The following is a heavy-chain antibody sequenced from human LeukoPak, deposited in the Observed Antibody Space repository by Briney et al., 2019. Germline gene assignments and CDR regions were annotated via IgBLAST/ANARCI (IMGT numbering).Heavy chain of an antibody. J-gene: IGHJ3*02. V-gene: IGHV1-18*04. CDR1: GYTFTSYG. CDR2: ISAYNGNT. Sequence: ASVKVSCKASGYTFTSYGISWVRQAPGQGLEWMGWISAYNGNTNYAQKLQGRVTMTTDTSTSTAYMELRSLRSDGTAVYYCARPMQQLVPYDAFDIWGQGTMVTASS. D-gene: IGHD6-13*01. CDR3: ARPMQQLVPYDAFDI.